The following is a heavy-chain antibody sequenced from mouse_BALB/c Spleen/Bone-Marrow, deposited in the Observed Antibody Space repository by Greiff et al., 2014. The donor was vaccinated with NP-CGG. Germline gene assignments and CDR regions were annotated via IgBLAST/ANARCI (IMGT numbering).Heavy chain of an antibody. CDR3: ARFPFPY. CDR1: GFNIEDTY. Sequence: EVQLQQSGAELVKPGASVKLSCTASGFNIEDTYMHWVKQRPEQGLEWIGKIDPANGNTKYDPKFQGKATITADTSSNTAYLQLSSLTSEDTAAYYCARFPFPYWGQGTPVTVSA. J-gene: IGHJ3*01. V-gene: IGHV14-3*02. CDR2: IDPANGNT.